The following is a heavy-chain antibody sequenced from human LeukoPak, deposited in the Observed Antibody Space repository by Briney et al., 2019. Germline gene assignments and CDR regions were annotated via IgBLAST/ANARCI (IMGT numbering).Heavy chain of an antibody. V-gene: IGHV3-21*01. Sequence: GGSLRLSCAASGFTFSSYSMNWVRQAPGKGLEWVSSISSSSSYIYYADSVKGRFTISRDNAKNSLYLQMNSLRAEDTAVYYCARSTIAAAGPFDYCGQGTLVTVSS. CDR3: ARSTIAAAGPFDY. CDR1: GFTFSSYS. CDR2: ISSSSSYI. D-gene: IGHD6-13*01. J-gene: IGHJ4*02.